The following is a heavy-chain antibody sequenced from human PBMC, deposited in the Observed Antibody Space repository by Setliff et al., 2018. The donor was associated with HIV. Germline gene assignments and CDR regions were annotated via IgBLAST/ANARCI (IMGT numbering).Heavy chain of an antibody. D-gene: IGHD2-2*01. CDR3: ARTRGYCSGTNCYALRGPDY. V-gene: IGHV4-34*01. J-gene: IGHJ4*02. CDR1: GGSFSGYY. CDR2: INHSGST. Sequence: SQTLSLTCAVYGGSFSGYYRSWIRQSPEKRLEWIGEINHSGSTNYNPSLKSRVIMAVDTSKNQFSLKLSSVTAADTAVYYCARTRGYCSGTNCYALRGPDYWGQGTLVTVSS.